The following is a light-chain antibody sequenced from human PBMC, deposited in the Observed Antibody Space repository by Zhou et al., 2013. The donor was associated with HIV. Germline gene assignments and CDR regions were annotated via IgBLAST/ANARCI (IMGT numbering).Light chain of an antibody. CDR1: QSISSW. J-gene: IGKJ1*01. CDR3: LQHNNYPLT. Sequence: DIQMTQSPSSLSASVGDRVTITCRASQSISSWLAWYQQKPGKAPKLLIYKASSLKSGVPSRFSGSGSGTEFTLTISSLQPEDFATYYCLQHNNYPLTFGQGTKVEIK. V-gene: IGKV1-5*03. CDR2: KAS.